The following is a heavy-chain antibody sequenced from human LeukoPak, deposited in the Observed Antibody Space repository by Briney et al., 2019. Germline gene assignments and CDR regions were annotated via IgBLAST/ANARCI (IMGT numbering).Heavy chain of an antibody. CDR1: GYTFASYG. CDR2: ISAYNGNT. Sequence: GASVKVSCKASGYTFASYGISWVRQAPGQGLEWMGWISAYNGNTNYAQKLQGRGTMTTDTSTRTAYMELRSLRSDDPGVYYCARDRGYNKSWFDPWGQGTLVTVSS. J-gene: IGHJ5*02. D-gene: IGHD5-24*01. CDR3: ARDRGYNKSWFDP. V-gene: IGHV1-18*01.